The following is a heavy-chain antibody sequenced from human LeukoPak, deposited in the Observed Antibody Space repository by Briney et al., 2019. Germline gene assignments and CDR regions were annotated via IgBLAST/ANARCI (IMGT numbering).Heavy chain of an antibody. CDR2: MNPNSGNT. J-gene: IGHJ4*02. CDR3: TRGSSGRRDN. D-gene: IGHD6-19*01. V-gene: IGHV1-8*01. CDR1: GYTLTSCD. Sequence: GASVKVSCKASGYTLTSCDLNWVRQATGQQGEGMGWMNPNSGNTGYGQSFQGRITMTRDISIGTAYMELSNLTSEDTAIYSCTRGSSGRRDNWGQGTLVTVSA.